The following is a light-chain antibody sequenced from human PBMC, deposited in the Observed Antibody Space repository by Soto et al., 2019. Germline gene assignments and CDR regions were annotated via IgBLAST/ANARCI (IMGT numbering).Light chain of an antibody. J-gene: IGKJ1*01. CDR3: QQYNNWPLT. CDR1: QSLASN. CDR2: GAS. Sequence: EIVLTQSPDTLSLSPVERATLSCRASQSLASNYLAWYQQKPGLAPRLLIYGASTRATGIPARFSGSGSGTEFTLTISSLQSEDFAVYYCQQYNNWPLTFGQGTKVDIK. V-gene: IGKV3-15*01.